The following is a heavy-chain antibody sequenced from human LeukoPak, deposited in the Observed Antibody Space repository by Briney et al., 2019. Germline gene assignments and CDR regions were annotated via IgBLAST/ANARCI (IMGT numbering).Heavy chain of an antibody. J-gene: IGHJ5*02. Sequence: GASVTVSCQASGYTFTSYGINWVRQAPGQGLEWMGWISAYNGNTNYAQKLQGRVTMTTDTSTSTAYMELRSLRSDDTAVYYCARVPDYYGSGSYYPVLFDPWGQGTLVTVSS. D-gene: IGHD3-10*01. CDR2: ISAYNGNT. CDR1: GYTFTSYG. CDR3: ARVPDYYGSGSYYPVLFDP. V-gene: IGHV1-18*04.